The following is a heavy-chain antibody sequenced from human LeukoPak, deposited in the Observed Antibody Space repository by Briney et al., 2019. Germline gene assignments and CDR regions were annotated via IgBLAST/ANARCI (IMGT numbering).Heavy chain of an antibody. CDR1: GFTFSSYS. D-gene: IGHD3-16*01. V-gene: IGHV3-21*01. J-gene: IGHJ4*02. Sequence: GGSLRLSCAASGFTFSSYSMNWVRQAPGKGLEWVSSISSSSSYIYYADSVKGRFTISRDNAKNSLYLQMNSLRAEDTTVYYCARLSLRAAFDYWGQGTLVTVSS. CDR2: ISSSSSYI. CDR3: ARLSLRAAFDY.